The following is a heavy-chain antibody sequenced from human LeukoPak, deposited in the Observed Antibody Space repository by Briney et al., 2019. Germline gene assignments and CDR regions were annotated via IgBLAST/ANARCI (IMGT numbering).Heavy chain of an antibody. CDR1: GFTFSSYA. CDR3: ARGHGVSMGLAWYFDL. D-gene: IGHD4-17*01. CDR2: ISYDGSNK. J-gene: IGHJ2*01. Sequence: GGSLRLSCAASGFTFSSYAMSWVRQAPGKGLEWVAVISYDGSNKYYADSVKGRFTISRDNSKNTLYLQMNSLRAEDTAVYYCARGHGVSMGLAWYFDLWGRGTLVTVSS. V-gene: IGHV3-30-3*01.